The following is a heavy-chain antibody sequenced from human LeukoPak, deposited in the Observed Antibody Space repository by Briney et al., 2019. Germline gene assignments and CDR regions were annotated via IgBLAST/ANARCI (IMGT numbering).Heavy chain of an antibody. D-gene: IGHD6-19*01. CDR3: ARAPTFSGWFDY. V-gene: IGHV3-23*01. Sequence: PGGSLRLSRAASGFTFSSYAMNWVRQAPGKGLEWVSGISGSGSSTYYADSVKGRFTISRDNAKNSLYPQMNSLRVEDTAVYYCARAPTFSGWFDYWGQGTLVTVSS. CDR1: GFTFSSYA. J-gene: IGHJ4*02. CDR2: ISGSGSST.